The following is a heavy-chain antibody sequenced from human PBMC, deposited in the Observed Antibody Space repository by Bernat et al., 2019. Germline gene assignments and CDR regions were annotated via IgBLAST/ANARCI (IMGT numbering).Heavy chain of an antibody. V-gene: IGHV3-23*01. Sequence: EVQLLESGGGLVQPGGSLRLSCAASGFQGMGWVRQAPGKGLEWVSAITSTGDTAYYSDSVKGRFTISRDSSKDTYYVQMNSLRAEDTAVYYCAGSSDWWSFDDWGQGALVTVSS. D-gene: IGHD6-19*01. CDR3: AGSSDWWSFDD. CDR2: ITSTGDTA. CDR1: GFQG. J-gene: IGHJ4*02.